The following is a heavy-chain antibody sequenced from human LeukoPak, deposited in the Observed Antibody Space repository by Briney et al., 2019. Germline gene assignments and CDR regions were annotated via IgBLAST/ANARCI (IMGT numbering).Heavy chain of an antibody. Sequence: TGGSLRLSCAASGFTFSDYALNWVRQAPGKGLEWVSTISISGGSTFYRDSVKGRFTLSRDNSKNTLYLQMNSLRAEDTAVYYCARAGYSSSWYAYFDYWGQGTLVTVSS. CDR2: ISISGGST. CDR1: GFTFSDYA. CDR3: ARAGYSSSWYAYFDY. J-gene: IGHJ4*02. D-gene: IGHD6-13*01. V-gene: IGHV3-23*01.